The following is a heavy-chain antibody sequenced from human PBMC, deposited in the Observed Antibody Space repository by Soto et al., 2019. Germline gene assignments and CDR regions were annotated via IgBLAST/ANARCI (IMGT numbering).Heavy chain of an antibody. J-gene: IGHJ6*02. D-gene: IGHD2-2*01. CDR1: GYSFTSYW. Sequence: GESLKISCKGSGYSFTSYWIGWVRQMPGKGLEWMGIIYPGDSDTRYSPSFQGQVTISADKSISTAYLQWSSLKASDTAMYYCARRNIVVVPAEACVENSGMDVWGQGTTVTVSS. V-gene: IGHV5-51*01. CDR3: ARRNIVVVPAEACVENSGMDV. CDR2: IYPGDSDT.